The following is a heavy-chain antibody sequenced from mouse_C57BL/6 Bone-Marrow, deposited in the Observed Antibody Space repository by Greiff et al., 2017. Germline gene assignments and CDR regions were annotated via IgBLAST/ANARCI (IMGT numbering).Heavy chain of an antibody. V-gene: IGHV1-53*01. CDR1: GYTFTSYW. Sequence: VQLQQPGTELVKPGASVKLSCKASGYTFTSYWMHWVKQRPGQGLEWIGNINPSNGGTNYNEKFKSKATLTVDKSSSTAYMQLSSLTSEDSAVYYCARGALRRGFPFGYWGQGTLVTVAA. D-gene: IGHD2-12*01. CDR3: ARGALRRGFPFGY. J-gene: IGHJ3*01. CDR2: INPSNGGT.